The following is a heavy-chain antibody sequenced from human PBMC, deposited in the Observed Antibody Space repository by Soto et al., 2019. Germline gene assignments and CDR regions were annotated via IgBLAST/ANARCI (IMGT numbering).Heavy chain of an antibody. V-gene: IGHV4-59*01. D-gene: IGHD2-2*01. CDR1: GGSISSYY. Sequence: SETLSLTCTVSGGSISSYYWSWIRQPPGKGLEWIGYIYYSGSTNYNPSLKSRVTISVDTSKNQFSLKLSSVTAADTAVYYCATGPTLVPDYWGQGTLVTVSS. J-gene: IGHJ4*02. CDR2: IYYSGST. CDR3: ATGPTLVPDY.